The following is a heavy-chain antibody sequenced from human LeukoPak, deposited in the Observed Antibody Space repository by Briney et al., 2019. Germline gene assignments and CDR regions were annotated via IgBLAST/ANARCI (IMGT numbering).Heavy chain of an antibody. CDR2: FTGRPGRT. CDR1: GFTFTNYA. J-gene: IGHJ4*02. CDR3: AKDHRLCTSTSCYIDYFDS. Sequence: PGGSLRLSCETSGFTFTNYAMSWVRQAPGKGLEWLSAFTGRPGRTYYADSVRGRFTISRDTSKNTLFLEMSSLRVEDTAIYFCAKDHRLCTSTSCYIDYFDSWGQGTLVTVSS. V-gene: IGHV3-23*01. D-gene: IGHD2-2*02.